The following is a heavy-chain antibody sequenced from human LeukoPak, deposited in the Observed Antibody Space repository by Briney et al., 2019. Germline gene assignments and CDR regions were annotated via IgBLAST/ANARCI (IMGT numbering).Heavy chain of an antibody. V-gene: IGHV3-33*01. J-gene: IGHJ4*02. CDR2: IWYDGSNK. Sequence: GGSLRLSCAASGFTFSSYGMHWVRQAPGKGLEWVAVIWYDGSNKYYADSVKGRFTISRDNSKNTLYLQMNSLRAEDTAVYYCARGNDYYDSSGYYYPFDYWGQGTLVTVSS. D-gene: IGHD3-22*01. CDR3: ARGNDYYDSSGYYYPFDY. CDR1: GFTFSSYG.